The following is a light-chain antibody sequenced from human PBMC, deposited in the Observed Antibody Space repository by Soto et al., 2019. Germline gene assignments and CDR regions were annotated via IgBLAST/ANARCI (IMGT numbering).Light chain of an antibody. CDR1: SSNIGAGYD. V-gene: IGLV1-40*01. CDR2: DNS. CDR3: QAYDTSLSGGEA. Sequence: QSVLTQPPSVSGAPGQRVTIPCTGSSSNIGAGYDVHWYQQLPGAAPKLLIYDNSNRPSGVPDRFSGSKSGTSASLAITGLQAEDEADYYCQAYDTSLSGGEAFGGGTKLTVL. J-gene: IGLJ2*01.